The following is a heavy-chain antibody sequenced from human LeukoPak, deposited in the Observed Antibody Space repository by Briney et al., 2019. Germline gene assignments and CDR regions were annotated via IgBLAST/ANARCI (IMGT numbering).Heavy chain of an antibody. J-gene: IGHJ4*02. Sequence: GGSLRLSCAASGLTFTNSWMYWVRQPPGKGLVWVSRINGDGTSTSYADSVRGRFTISRDKAKNTLYLQMNSLRVEDTAVYYCATWGWGRSTDYWGQGTLVTVSS. CDR2: INGDGTST. CDR3: ATWGWGRSTDY. V-gene: IGHV3-74*01. D-gene: IGHD3-16*01. CDR1: GLTFTNSW.